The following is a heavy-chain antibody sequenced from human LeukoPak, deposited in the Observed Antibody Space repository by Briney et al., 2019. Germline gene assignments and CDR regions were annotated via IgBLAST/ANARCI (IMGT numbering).Heavy chain of an antibody. CDR3: ATAGNDGPLHLDY. Sequence: PGGSLRLSCAAPGFTFSSYGIHSVRQAPGKGRRWGSRINMDGSRTTYAYSVKGRFTISRDKAKNSLDLQMNSLRAEDMALYYCATAGNDGPLHLDYRGQGTLVTVSS. CDR2: INMDGSRT. V-gene: IGHV3-74*01. J-gene: IGHJ4*02. D-gene: IGHD1-1*01. CDR1: GFTFSSYG.